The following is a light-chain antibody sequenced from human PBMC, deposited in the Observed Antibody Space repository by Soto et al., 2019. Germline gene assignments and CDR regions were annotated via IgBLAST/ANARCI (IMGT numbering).Light chain of an antibody. Sequence: EIMLTQSPGTLSLSPGERATLSCRASQRVRSTYVAWYQQKPGQAPRLLIFDASSRATGIPDRFSGSGSGTDFTLTISRLEPEDFAVYYCHQYGTSPATFGQGTKVDIK. CDR1: QRVRSTY. CDR3: HQYGTSPAT. V-gene: IGKV3-20*01. J-gene: IGKJ1*01. CDR2: DAS.